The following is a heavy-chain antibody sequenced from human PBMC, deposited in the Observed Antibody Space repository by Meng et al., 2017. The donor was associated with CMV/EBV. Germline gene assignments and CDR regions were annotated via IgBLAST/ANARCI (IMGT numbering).Heavy chain of an antibody. J-gene: IGHJ4*02. CDR1: GGSFSDYY. D-gene: IGHD3-3*01. CDR2: IYYSGST. CDR3: ARAFIDFWSGYYTSFDY. V-gene: IGHV4-30-4*02. Sequence: SETLSLTCAVYGGSFSDYYWSWIRQPPGKGLEWIGYIYYSGSTYYNPSLKSRVTISVDTSKNQFSLKLSSVTAADTAVYYCARAFIDFWSGYYTSFDYWGQGTLVTVSS.